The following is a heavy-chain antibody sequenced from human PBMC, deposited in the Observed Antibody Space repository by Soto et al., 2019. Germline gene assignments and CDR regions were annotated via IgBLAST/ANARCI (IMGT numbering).Heavy chain of an antibody. CDR3: AKDWAHGYGSRSSFHPAGDY. J-gene: IGHJ4*02. D-gene: IGHD2-15*01. Sequence: QVLLVESGGGVVQPGRSLRLSCAGSGFTFSNYGLHWVRQAPGKGLDWVSFISVGGSHKSYADSVKGRFTISRDNSNNMLYLQMDSQITEDTAVYNCAKDWAHGYGSRSSFHPAGDYWGQGTLVTVSS. CDR2: ISVGGSHK. CDR1: GFTFSNYG. V-gene: IGHV3-30*18.